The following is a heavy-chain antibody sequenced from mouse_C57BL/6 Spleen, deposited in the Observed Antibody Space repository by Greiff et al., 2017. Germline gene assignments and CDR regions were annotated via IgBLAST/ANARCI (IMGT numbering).Heavy chain of an antibody. D-gene: IGHD1-1*01. V-gene: IGHV1-64*01. J-gene: IGHJ2*01. CDR3: AKGITTVVPYYFDY. CDR1: GYTFTSYW. Sequence: QVQLQQPGAELVKPGASVKLSCKASGYTFTSYWMHWVKQRPGQGLEWIGMIHPNSGSTNYNEKFKSKATLTVDKSSSTAYMQLSSLTSEDSAVYYCAKGITTVVPYYFDYWGQGTTLTVSS. CDR2: IHPNSGST.